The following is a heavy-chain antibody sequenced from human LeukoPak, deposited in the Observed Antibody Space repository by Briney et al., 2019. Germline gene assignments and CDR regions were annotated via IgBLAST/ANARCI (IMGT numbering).Heavy chain of an antibody. CDR3: ARKGAYYDSSGHIDY. CDR1: GYSFTSYW. V-gene: IGHV5-51*01. Sequence: SGESLKISCKGSGYSFTSYWIAWVRQMPGKGLEWMGIIYPGDSDTRYSPSFQGQVTISADKSISTAYLQWSSLKASGTAMYYCARKGAYYDSSGHIDYWGQGTLVTVSS. D-gene: IGHD3-22*01. J-gene: IGHJ4*02. CDR2: IYPGDSDT.